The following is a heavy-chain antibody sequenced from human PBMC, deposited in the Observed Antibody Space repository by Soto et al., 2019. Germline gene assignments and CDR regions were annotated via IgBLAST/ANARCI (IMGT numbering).Heavy chain of an antibody. CDR3: ASGPYYDLIWNYYYMDV. V-gene: IGHV4-59*08. D-gene: IGHD3-16*01. CDR2: MYYSGST. J-gene: IGHJ6*03. CDR1: GGSISGHY. Sequence: QVQLQESGPGLVKPSETLSLSCSVSGGSISGHYWSWVRQTPGKGLEWIGYMYYSGSTNYNPSLTSRVTISVDTSKSHFSLRLTSVTAAATAVYYCASGPYYDLIWNYYYMDVWGKGTTVTVSS.